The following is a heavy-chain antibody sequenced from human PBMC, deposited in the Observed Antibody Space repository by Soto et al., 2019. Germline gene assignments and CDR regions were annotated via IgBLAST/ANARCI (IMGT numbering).Heavy chain of an antibody. CDR1: GYTFTGYY. J-gene: IGHJ4*02. Sequence: AASVKVSCKASGYTFTGYYMHWVRQAPGQGLEWMGWINPNSGGTNYAQKFQGRVTMTRDTSISTAYMELSRLRSDDTAVYYCARVRPGIAVAGPDYWGQGTLVTVSS. V-gene: IGHV1-2*02. CDR3: ARVRPGIAVAGPDY. CDR2: INPNSGGT. D-gene: IGHD6-19*01.